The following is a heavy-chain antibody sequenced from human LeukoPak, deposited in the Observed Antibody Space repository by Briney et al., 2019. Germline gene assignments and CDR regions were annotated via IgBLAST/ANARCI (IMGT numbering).Heavy chain of an antibody. D-gene: IGHD3-22*01. CDR1: GFTFSSYA. CDR2: ISGIGGST. J-gene: IGHJ4*02. Sequence: GGSLRLSCAASGFTFSSYAMSWVRQAPGKGLEWVSAISGIGGSTYYADSLKGRLTISKDNSKTTLYLQMNSLRAEDTAVYYCAKDLRGYYDSSGYLDYWGQGTLVTVSS. CDR3: AKDLRGYYDSSGYLDY. V-gene: IGHV3-23*01.